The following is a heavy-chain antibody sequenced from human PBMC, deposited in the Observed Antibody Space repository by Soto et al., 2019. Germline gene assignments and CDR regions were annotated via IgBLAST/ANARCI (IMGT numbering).Heavy chain of an antibody. CDR2: ISGSGGST. CDR1: GFTFSSYA. J-gene: IGHJ6*02. D-gene: IGHD3-3*01. Sequence: GGSLRLSCAASGFTFSSYAMSWVRQAPGKGLEWVSAISGSGGSTYYADSVKGRFTISRDNSKNTLYLQMNSLRAEDTAVYYCASSALYYDFWSGPENYGMDVWGQGTTVTVSS. CDR3: ASSALYYDFWSGPENYGMDV. V-gene: IGHV3-23*01.